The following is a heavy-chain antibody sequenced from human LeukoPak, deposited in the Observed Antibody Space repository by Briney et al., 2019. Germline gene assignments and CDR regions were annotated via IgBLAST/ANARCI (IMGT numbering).Heavy chain of an antibody. J-gene: IGHJ4*02. CDR1: GGSISSYY. Sequence: PSETLSPTCTVSGGSISSYYWSWIRQPAGKGLEWIGRTYTSGSINYNPSLKSRVTMSVDTSKNQFSLKLRSVTAADTAVYYCVRGGYYYGPSDWGQGTLVTVTS. CDR2: TYTSGSI. V-gene: IGHV4-4*07. CDR3: VRGGYYYGPSD. D-gene: IGHD3-10*01.